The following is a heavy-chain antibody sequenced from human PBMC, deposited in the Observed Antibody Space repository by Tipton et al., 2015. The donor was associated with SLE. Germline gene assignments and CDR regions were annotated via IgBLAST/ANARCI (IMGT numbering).Heavy chain of an antibody. Sequence: TLSLTCTVSGGSIGSHYWSWIRQPLGKGLEWIGYIYYSGSTNYNPSLKSRVTISVDTSKNQFSLKLSSVTAADTAVYYCARGIRQQLVKDAFDIWGQGTMVTVSS. CDR2: IYYSGST. J-gene: IGHJ3*02. CDR1: GGSIGSHY. V-gene: IGHV4-59*11. D-gene: IGHD6-13*01. CDR3: ARGIRQQLVKDAFDI.